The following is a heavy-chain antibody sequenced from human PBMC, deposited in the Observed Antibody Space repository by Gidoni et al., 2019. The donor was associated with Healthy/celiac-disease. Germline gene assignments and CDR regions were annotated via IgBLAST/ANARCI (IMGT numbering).Heavy chain of an antibody. CDR2: IIPIFGTA. D-gene: IGHD3-22*01. CDR3: ARWGGVSGYYETNNWFDP. J-gene: IGHJ5*02. CDR1: GGTFSSYA. V-gene: IGHV1-69*01. Sequence: VQLVQSGAELKKPGSSVKVSCKASGGTFSSYAISWVRQAPGPGLEWMGGIIPIFGTANYAQKVQGRVTITAEESTSTAYMELSSLRSEDTAVYYCARWGGVSGYYETNNWFDPWGQGTLVTVSS.